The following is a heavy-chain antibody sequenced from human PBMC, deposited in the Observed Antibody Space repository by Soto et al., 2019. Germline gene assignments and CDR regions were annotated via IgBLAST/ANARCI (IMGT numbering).Heavy chain of an antibody. V-gene: IGHV4-31*03. CDR1: GGSISSGGYY. Sequence: SETLSLTCTVSGGSISSGGYYWGWIRQHPGKGLEWIGYIYYSGSTYYNPSLKSRVTISVDTSKNQFSLKLSSVTAADTAVYYCASRKGYCSGGSCYGWFDPWGQGTLVTVSS. CDR3: ASRKGYCSGGSCYGWFDP. D-gene: IGHD2-15*01. CDR2: IYYSGST. J-gene: IGHJ5*02.